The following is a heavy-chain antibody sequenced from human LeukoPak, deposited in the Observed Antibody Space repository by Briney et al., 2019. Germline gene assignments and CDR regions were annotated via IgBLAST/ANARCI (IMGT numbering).Heavy chain of an antibody. CDR2: ASSAGYTT. CDR3: AREQGALDS. J-gene: IGHJ4*02. CDR1: GFTFSGDW. Sequence: GGSLRLSCAASGFTFSGDWMHWVRQAPGKGLVWVSHASSAGYTTRYADSVKGRFTISRDNAKNTLYLQMNSLRAEDTAVYYCAREQGALDSWGQGTLVTVSS. V-gene: IGHV3-74*01.